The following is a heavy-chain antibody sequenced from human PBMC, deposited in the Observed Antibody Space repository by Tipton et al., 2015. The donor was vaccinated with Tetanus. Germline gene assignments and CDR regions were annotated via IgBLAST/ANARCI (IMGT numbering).Heavy chain of an antibody. CDR1: GYNLMDYF. Sequence: QLVQSGAEVRKPGASVKVSCKASGYNLMDYFIHWIRQSPGQGLEWVGWISPFTGDTEYAQNLQDRLILTTDTSTATAYVEVRSLTSDDTAVYYCARDRAVPVQAYGTDVWGQGTSVTVSS. V-gene: IGHV1-18*04. CDR3: ARDRAVPVQAYGTDV. J-gene: IGHJ6*02. CDR2: ISPFTGDT. D-gene: IGHD6-19*01.